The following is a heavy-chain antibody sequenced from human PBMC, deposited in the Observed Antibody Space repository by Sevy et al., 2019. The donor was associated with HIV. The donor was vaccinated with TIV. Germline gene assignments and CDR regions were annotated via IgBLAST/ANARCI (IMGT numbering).Heavy chain of an antibody. Sequence: SVKVSCKASGGTFSSYAINWVRQAPGQGLEWMGGIIPIFGTANYAQKFQGRITITADESTSTAYMELSSLRSEDTAVYYCTKAASSGYYSFDYWGQGTLVTVSS. CDR1: GGTFSSYA. CDR3: TKAASSGYYSFDY. D-gene: IGHD3-22*01. V-gene: IGHV1-69*13. J-gene: IGHJ4*02. CDR2: IIPIFGTA.